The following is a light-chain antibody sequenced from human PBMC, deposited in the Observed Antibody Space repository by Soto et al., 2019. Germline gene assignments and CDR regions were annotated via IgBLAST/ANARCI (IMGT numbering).Light chain of an antibody. Sequence: QSVLTQPASVSGSPGQSITISCTGTSSDVGGYNYVSWYQQHPGKAPKLMIYEVSNRPSGVSNRLSGSKSGKTASLTISGLQADDEADYYRSSYTSSSTYVFGNGTKVTVL. CDR3: SSYTSSSTYV. J-gene: IGLJ1*01. CDR1: SSDVGGYNY. CDR2: EVS. V-gene: IGLV2-14*01.